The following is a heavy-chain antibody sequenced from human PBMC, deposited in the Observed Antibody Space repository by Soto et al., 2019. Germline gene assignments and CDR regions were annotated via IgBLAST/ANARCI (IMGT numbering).Heavy chain of an antibody. CDR2: LTPGGETT. D-gene: IGHD1-26*01. V-gene: IGHV3-23*01. CDR1: GFNFRGEA. J-gene: IGHJ4*02. Sequence: EVQLLESGGGLVQPGGSLRLSCAASGFNFRGEAMTWVRQAPGKGLEWISALTPGGETTYYINSVKGRFTISRDNAKDTLFLKINSLTDADTAIYYCVKNPPASGKYQDLDYWGQGTLVTVSS. CDR3: VKNPPASGKYQDLDY.